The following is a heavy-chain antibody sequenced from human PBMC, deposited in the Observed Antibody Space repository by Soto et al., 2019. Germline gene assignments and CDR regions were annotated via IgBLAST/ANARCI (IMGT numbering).Heavy chain of an antibody. CDR2: IYWDDDE. D-gene: IGHD6-6*01. Sequence: QISLKESGPALVKPTQTLTLTCSFSGFSLTTTGVGVGWIRQPPGKALEWLALIYWDDDERYNPSLKNRLTITKDTSKNLVVLTMTNVDPVDTATYYCALGIAARPFDSWDQGTLVTFSS. V-gene: IGHV2-5*02. CDR1: GFSLTTTGVG. CDR3: ALGIAARPFDS. J-gene: IGHJ4*02.